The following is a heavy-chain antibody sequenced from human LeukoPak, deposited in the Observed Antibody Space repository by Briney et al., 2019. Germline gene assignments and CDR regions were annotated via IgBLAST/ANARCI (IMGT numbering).Heavy chain of an antibody. CDR3: AKSRGDCSSTSCSFDY. V-gene: IGHV1-18*01. CDR2: TIAYNGNT. CDR1: GYTFTSYG. Sequence: ASVKVSCKASGYTFTSYGISWVRQAPGQGLEWMGWTIAYNGNTNYAQKLQGRVTMTTDTSTSTAYMELRSLRSDDTAVYYCAKSRGDCSSTSCSFDYWGQGTLVTVSS. J-gene: IGHJ4*02. D-gene: IGHD2-2*01.